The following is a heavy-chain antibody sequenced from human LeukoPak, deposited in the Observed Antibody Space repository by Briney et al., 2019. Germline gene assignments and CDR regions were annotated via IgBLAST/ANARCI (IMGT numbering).Heavy chain of an antibody. V-gene: IGHV1-2*02. CDR1: GYTFTGYY. D-gene: IGHD1-14*01. Sequence: GASVKVSCKASGYTFTGYYMHWVRQAPGQGLEWMGWINPNSGGTNYAQKFQGRVTMTRDTSISTAYMELSRLRSDDTAVYYCAREEPATATLYVDAFDIWGQGTMVTVSS. CDR3: AREEPATATLYVDAFDI. CDR2: INPNSGGT. J-gene: IGHJ3*02.